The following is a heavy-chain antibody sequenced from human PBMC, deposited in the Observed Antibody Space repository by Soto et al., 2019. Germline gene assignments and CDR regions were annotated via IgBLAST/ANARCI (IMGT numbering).Heavy chain of an antibody. J-gene: IGHJ4*02. V-gene: IGHV4-31*11. CDR1: GDSVSSGNSL. Sequence: QVQLQESGPGLLKPSQTLSLTCAVSGDSVSSGNSLWSWIRQHPGKGLEWIGYIYHTGNTYYNPSLKGRVTISLDTSKNQFSLKLRAVTAADTAVYYCARRGGKRGFDYWGQGTLVTVSS. D-gene: IGHD3-16*01. CDR2: IYHTGNT. CDR3: ARRGGKRGFDY.